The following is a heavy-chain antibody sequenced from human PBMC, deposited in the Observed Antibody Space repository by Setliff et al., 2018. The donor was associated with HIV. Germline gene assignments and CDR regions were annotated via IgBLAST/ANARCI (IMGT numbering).Heavy chain of an antibody. J-gene: IGHJ4*02. D-gene: IGHD4-17*01. CDR2: IYHSGST. CDR1: GHSITSDYQ. CDR3: VRVDYGDYDFDY. V-gene: IGHV4-38-2*02. Sequence: EPLSLTCTVSGHSITSDYQWGWIRQPPGKGLEWIGSIYHSGSTYYNPSLKSRVTISVDTTKSQISLKLISVTAADTAVFYCVRVDYGDYDFDYWGQGTLVTVSS.